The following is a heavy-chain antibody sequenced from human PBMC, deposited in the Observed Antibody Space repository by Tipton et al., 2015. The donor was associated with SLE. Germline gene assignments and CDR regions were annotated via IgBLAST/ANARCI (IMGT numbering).Heavy chain of an antibody. D-gene: IGHD3-16*01. CDR3: AREWGNRGGFDY. CDR1: GDSISSGGYY. Sequence: TLSLTCTVSGDSISSGGYYWSWIRQHPGKGLEYIGYIHYRRNTYYNPSLRSRVFISVDTSKNQFSLKLSSVTAADTAVYYCAREWGNRGGFDYWGQGTLVTVSS. J-gene: IGHJ4*02. V-gene: IGHV4-31*03. CDR2: IHYRRNT.